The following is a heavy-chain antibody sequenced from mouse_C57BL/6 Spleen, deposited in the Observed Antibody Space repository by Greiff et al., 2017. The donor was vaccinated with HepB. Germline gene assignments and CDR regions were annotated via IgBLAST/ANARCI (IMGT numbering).Heavy chain of an antibody. J-gene: IGHJ3*01. D-gene: IGHD1-1*01. CDR3: ARPLHYGSSPFAY. CDR2: ISSGSSTI. CDR1: GFTFSDYG. V-gene: IGHV5-17*01. Sequence: EVQRVESGGGLVKPGGSLKLSCAASGFTFSDYGMHWVRQAPEKGLEWVAYISSGSSTIYYADTVKGRFTIPRDNAKHTLFLQMTSLRSEDTAMYYCARPLHYGSSPFAYWGQGTLVTVSA.